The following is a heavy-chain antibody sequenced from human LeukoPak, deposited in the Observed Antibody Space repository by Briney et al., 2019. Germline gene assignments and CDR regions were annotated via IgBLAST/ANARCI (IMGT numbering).Heavy chain of an antibody. D-gene: IGHD5-18*01. CDR2: INSDGSST. V-gene: IGHV3-74*01. J-gene: IGHJ4*02. CDR3: ARDRGYSYGYPSDY. Sequence: GGSLRLSCAASGFTFSNYWMHWVRQAPGKGQVWVSHINSDGSSTSYADSVKGRFTISRDNAKNTLSLQMNSLRAEDTAVYYCARDRGYSYGYPSDYWGQGTLVTVSS. CDR1: GFTFSNYW.